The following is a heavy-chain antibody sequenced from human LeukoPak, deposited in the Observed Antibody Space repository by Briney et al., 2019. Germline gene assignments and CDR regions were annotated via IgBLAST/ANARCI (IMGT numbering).Heavy chain of an antibody. Sequence: SETLSLTCFVSGGSISTNSYYWGWVRQPPGKGLEWIGSIFYSGNTYYNPSLRSRVSISVDTSKNQFSLKLFSVTAVDTAVYYCARVDIVTVPSANFDCWGQGTLVTVSS. CDR1: GGSISTNSYY. V-gene: IGHV4-39*01. J-gene: IGHJ4*02. CDR2: IFYSGNT. CDR3: ARVDIVTVPSANFDC. D-gene: IGHD2-15*01.